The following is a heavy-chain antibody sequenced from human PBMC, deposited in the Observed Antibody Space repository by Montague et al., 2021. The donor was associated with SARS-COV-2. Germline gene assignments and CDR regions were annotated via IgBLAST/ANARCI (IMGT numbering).Heavy chain of an antibody. D-gene: IGHD6-19*01. J-gene: IGHJ4*02. CDR2: VFYTGTT. CDR3: ARQRRGGLVSTPRFFDY. Sequence: SETLSLTCTVSGGSIGSYYWSWIRQRPGKGLEWIGNVFYTGTTSYSPSLKTRVTISVDTSSNRFSLKLSSVTAADTAVYYCARQRRGGLVSTPRFFDYWGRGTLVTVSS. V-gene: IGHV4-59*08. CDR1: GGSIGSYY.